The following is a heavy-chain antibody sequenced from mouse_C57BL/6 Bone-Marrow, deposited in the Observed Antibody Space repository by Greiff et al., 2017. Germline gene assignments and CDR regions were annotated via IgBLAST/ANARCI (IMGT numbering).Heavy chain of an antibody. J-gene: IGHJ2*01. CDR3: AIRNYYGTSLDY. CDR1: GFTFSDYY. D-gene: IGHD1-1*01. V-gene: IGHV5-12*01. Sequence: EVKLVESGGGLVQPGGSLKLSCAASGFTFSDYYMYWVRQTPEKRLEWVAYISNGGGSTYYTDTVKGRFTISRDHAYNTLYLQMSRLTSEATAMYYCAIRNYYGTSLDYWGQGTTLTVSS. CDR2: ISNGGGST.